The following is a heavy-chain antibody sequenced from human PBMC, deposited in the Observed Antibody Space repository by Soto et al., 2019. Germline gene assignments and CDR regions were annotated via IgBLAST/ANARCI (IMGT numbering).Heavy chain of an antibody. Sequence: GESLKISCEGSGYTFTSYWIAWVRQMPGKGLEWMGIIYPGDSDTRYSPSFQGQVTISVDKSISTAYLQWSSLKASDTALYYCASLSDSSGWYFDYWGQGTLVTVSS. D-gene: IGHD6-19*01. J-gene: IGHJ4*02. CDR2: IYPGDSDT. CDR3: ASLSDSSGWYFDY. CDR1: GYTFTSYW. V-gene: IGHV5-51*01.